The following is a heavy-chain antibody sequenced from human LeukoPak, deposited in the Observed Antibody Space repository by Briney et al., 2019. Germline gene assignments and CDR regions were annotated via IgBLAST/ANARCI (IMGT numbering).Heavy chain of an antibody. CDR3: ARDHYGSGSYKAYFDY. D-gene: IGHD3-10*01. CDR2: VYSSGAT. CDR1: DASVTTYS. J-gene: IGHJ4*01. Sequence: SETLSLTCTVSDASVTTYSWSWLRQPAGKGLEWMGRVYSSGATKYNPSLKSRVTISADASKHQFSLKLPSVTAADSAVYYCARDHYGSGSYKAYFDYWGHGIQVTVSS. V-gene: IGHV4-4*07.